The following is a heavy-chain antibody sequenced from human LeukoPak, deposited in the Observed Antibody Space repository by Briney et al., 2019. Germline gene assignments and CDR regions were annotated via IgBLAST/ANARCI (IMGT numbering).Heavy chain of an antibody. Sequence: GASGTVACKASGYTFTSYGISWVRQAPGQGLEWMGWISAYNGNTMYAQKLQGRVTMTTDTSTSTAYMELRSLRSDDTAVYYCATFDTAMVGYWGQGTLVTVSS. V-gene: IGHV1-18*04. J-gene: IGHJ4*02. D-gene: IGHD5-18*01. CDR1: GYTFTSYG. CDR2: ISAYNGNT. CDR3: ATFDTAMVGY.